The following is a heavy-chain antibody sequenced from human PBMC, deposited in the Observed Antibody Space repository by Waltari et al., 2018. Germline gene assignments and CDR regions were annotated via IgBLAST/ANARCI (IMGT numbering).Heavy chain of an antibody. J-gene: IGHJ4*02. CDR1: GFTFTSYV. CDR3: AREDYYDRGRIGANFDY. V-gene: IGHV3-30*01. D-gene: IGHD3-22*01. Sequence: QVQLVESGGGVVQPGRSLRLSCAASGFTFTSYVMQWFRQAPGKGLSLLAVISRDDKNTDYAHAVKCRFTVSRDNSKNTIYLQRNSLKTEDTAVYYCAREDYYDRGRIGANFDYWGQGTLVTVSS. CDR2: ISRDDKNT.